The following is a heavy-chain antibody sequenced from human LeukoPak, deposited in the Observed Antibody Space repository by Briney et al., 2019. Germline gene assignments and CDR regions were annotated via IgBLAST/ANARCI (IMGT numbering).Heavy chain of an antibody. V-gene: IGHV4-59*08. CDR3: ARHTIFEI. CDR2: ISYSGST. Sequence: SETLSLTCTVSGGSISSYYWSWIRQPPGKGLEWIGYISYSGSTYYDPSLKSRVTISVDTSKNQFSLKLSSVTAADTAVYYCARHTIFEIWGQGTMVTVSS. CDR1: GGSISSYY. D-gene: IGHD2-2*01. J-gene: IGHJ3*02.